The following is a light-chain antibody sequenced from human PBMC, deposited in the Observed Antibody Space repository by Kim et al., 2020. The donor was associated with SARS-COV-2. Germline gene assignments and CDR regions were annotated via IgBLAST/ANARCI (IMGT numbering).Light chain of an antibody. Sequence: EIVMTQSPATLSLSPGERATLSCRASQSVNSNLAWYQQKPGQAPRLLIYGASTRATDIPDRFSGSGSGTEFTLIISNLHSEDIAVYYCQQYENWPPYTFGQGTKLEIK. V-gene: IGKV3-15*01. J-gene: IGKJ2*01. CDR1: QSVNSN. CDR2: GAS. CDR3: QQYENWPPYT.